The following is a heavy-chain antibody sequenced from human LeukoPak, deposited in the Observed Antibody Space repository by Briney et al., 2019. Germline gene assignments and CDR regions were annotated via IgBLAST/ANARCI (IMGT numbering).Heavy chain of an antibody. Sequence: ASVEVSCKASGYTFTNYGISWVRQAPGQGLEWMGWISPYNGDTNYAQMLQGRVAMTTDTSTSTASMELRGLRSDDTAIYYCARDERSYGAPDYWGQGTLVTVSS. CDR2: ISPYNGDT. J-gene: IGHJ4*02. D-gene: IGHD4-17*01. CDR1: GYTFTNYG. CDR3: ARDERSYGAPDY. V-gene: IGHV1-18*01.